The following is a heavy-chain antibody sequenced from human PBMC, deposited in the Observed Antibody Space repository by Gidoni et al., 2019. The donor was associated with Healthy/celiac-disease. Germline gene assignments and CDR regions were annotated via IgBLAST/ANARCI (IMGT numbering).Heavy chain of an antibody. V-gene: IGHV1-24*01. D-gene: IGHD5-18*01. CDR2: FDPEDGET. J-gene: IGHJ4*02. CDR3: ATGIPYVDTAMVTGY. CDR1: GYTLPELS. Sequence: QVQLVQSGAEVKTPGASVKVSCQVSGYTLPELSMHWVRQAPGKGLEWMGGFDPEDGETIYAQKFQGRVTMTEDTSTDTAYMELSSLRSEDTAVYYCATGIPYVDTAMVTGYWGQGTLVTVSS.